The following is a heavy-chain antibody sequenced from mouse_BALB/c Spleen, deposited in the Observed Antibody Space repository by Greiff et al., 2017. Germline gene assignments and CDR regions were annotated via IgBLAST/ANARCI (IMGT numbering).Heavy chain of an antibody. D-gene: IGHD2-3*01. CDR1: GYSITSDYA. CDR3: ARGDGYSYYAMDY. CDR2: ISYSGST. V-gene: IGHV3-2*02. J-gene: IGHJ4*01. Sequence: VQLQQSGPGLVKPSQSLSLTCTVTGYSITSDYAWNWIRQFPGNKLEWMGYISYSGSTSYNPSLKSRISITRDTSKNQFFLQLNSVTTEDTATYYCARGDGYSYYAMDYWGQGTSVTVSA.